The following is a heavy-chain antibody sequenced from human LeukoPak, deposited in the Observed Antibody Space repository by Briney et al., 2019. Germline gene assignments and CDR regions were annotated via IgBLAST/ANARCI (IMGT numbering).Heavy chain of an antibody. CDR3: ARGLNSGYVTNDAFDI. V-gene: IGHV1-8*01. CDR1: VYTFTIYD. Sequence: ASVKVSCKSSVYTFTIYDINWVRQATGQGLEWMGWMNPNSGNTGYAQKFQGRVTMTRNTSISTAYMELSSLRSEDTAVYYCARGLNSGYVTNDAFDIWGQGTMVTVSS. CDR2: MNPNSGNT. D-gene: IGHD5-12*01. J-gene: IGHJ3*02.